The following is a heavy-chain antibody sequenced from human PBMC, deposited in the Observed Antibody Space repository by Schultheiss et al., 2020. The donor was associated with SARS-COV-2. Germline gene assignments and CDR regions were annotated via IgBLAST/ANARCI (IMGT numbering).Heavy chain of an antibody. V-gene: IGHV4-30-4*01. D-gene: IGHD3-3*01. CDR3: ARAYVGITIFGVVIRGRFDP. CDR2: FYNNGPS. J-gene: IGHJ5*02. Sequence: SETLSLTCTVSGGSIRSGESYWSWIRQSPGKGLEWIASFYNNGPSYYTPSLKSRIAISVDTSKNQFSLKLSSVTAADTAVYYCARAYVGITIFGVVIRGRFDPWGQGTLVTVS. CDR1: GGSIRSGESY.